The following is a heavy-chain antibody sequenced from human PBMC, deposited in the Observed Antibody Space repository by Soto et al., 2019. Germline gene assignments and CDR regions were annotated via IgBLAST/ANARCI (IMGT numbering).Heavy chain of an antibody. V-gene: IGHV1-8*01. D-gene: IGHD6-13*01. CDR2: MNPNSDNT. CDR1: GYTFTSYD. Sequence: QVQLVQSGAEVKKSGASVKVSCKASGYTFTSYDINWVRQATGQGLEWMGWMNPNSDNTGYAQKFQGRVTMTRNTSISTAYMELSSLRSEDTAVYYCARVMDRSSWYYYYYMDVWRKGTTVTVSS. J-gene: IGHJ6*03. CDR3: ARVMDRSSWYYYYYMDV.